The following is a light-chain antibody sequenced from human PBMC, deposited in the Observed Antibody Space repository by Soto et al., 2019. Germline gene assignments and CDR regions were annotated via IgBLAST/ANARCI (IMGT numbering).Light chain of an antibody. CDR1: QGISSY. Sequence: IQLTQSPSSLSASVGDRVTITCRASQGISSYLAWYQQKPGKAPKLLIYAASTLQGGVPSRFSGSGSGTDFTLIISSLQPEDFATYYCQHLNNYPLTFGQGTKLEIK. V-gene: IGKV1-9*01. J-gene: IGKJ2*01. CDR3: QHLNNYPLT. CDR2: AAS.